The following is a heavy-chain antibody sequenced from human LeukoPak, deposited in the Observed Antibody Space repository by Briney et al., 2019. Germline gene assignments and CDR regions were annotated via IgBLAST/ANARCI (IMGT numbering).Heavy chain of an antibody. J-gene: IGHJ5*02. V-gene: IGHV3-30*18. D-gene: IGHD2-2*01. Sequence: GGSLRLSCAASGFTFSSYGMHWVRQAPGKGLEWVAVISYDGSNKYYADSVKGRFTISRDNSKNTLYLQMNSLRAEDTAVYYCAKEVVPAAMSNWFDPLGQGTLVTVSS. CDR3: AKEVVPAAMSNWFDP. CDR2: ISYDGSNK. CDR1: GFTFSSYG.